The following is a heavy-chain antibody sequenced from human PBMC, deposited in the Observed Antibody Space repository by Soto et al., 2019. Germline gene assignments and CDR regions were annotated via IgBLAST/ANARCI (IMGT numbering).Heavy chain of an antibody. CDR3: AKAGDSGYDLTPWLLEGTWYFDL. Sequence: EVQLLESGGGLVQPGGSLRLSCAASGFTFSSYAMSWVRQAPGKGLEWVSAISGSGGSTYYADSVKGRFTISRDNSKNALYRQMKSLIAADTAVYYCAKAGDSGYDLTPWLLEGTWYFDLWGRGTLVTLSS. CDR2: ISGSGGST. J-gene: IGHJ2*01. CDR1: GFTFSSYA. V-gene: IGHV3-23*01. D-gene: IGHD5-12*01.